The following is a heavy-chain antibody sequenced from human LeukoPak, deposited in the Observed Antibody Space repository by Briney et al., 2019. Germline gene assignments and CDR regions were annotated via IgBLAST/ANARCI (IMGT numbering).Heavy chain of an antibody. CDR3: ARVPHSSSWFYNWFDP. V-gene: IGHV1-46*01. D-gene: IGHD6-13*01. Sequence: ASVKVSCKASGYTFTGYFMHWVRQAPGQGLEWMGIINPSGGSTSYAQKFQGRVTMTRDMSTSTVYMELSSLRSEDTAVYYCARVPHSSSWFYNWFDPWGQGTLVTVSS. J-gene: IGHJ5*02. CDR1: GYTFTGYF. CDR2: INPSGGST.